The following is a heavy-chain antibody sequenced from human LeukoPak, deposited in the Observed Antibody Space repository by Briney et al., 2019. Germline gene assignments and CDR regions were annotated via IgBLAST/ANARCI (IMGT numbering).Heavy chain of an antibody. V-gene: IGHV4-39*01. CDR3: ARGRKVTMVRGAARYFDY. CDR2: IYYSGST. CDR1: GGSISSSGHY. J-gene: IGHJ4*02. Sequence: SETLSLTCTVSGGSISSSGHYWGWIRQPPGKGLEWIGTIYYSGSTYYNPPLKSRVTTSVDTSKNQFSLKLSSVTAADTAVYYCARGRKVTMVRGAARYFDYWGQGTLVTVSS. D-gene: IGHD3-10*01.